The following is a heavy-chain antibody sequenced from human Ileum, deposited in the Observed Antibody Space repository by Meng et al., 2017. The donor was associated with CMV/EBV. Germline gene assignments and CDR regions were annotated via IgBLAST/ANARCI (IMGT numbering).Heavy chain of an antibody. CDR3: ARGGTVILGY. J-gene: IGHJ4*02. CDR1: GVSISSSNYY. D-gene: IGHD4-17*01. Sequence: SETLSLTCTVSGVSISSSNYYWAWIRQPPGKGLEWIGSLYYSGSTYYNPSLKSRVTFSVDTSKNQFSLNLRSVTAADTAVYYCARGGTVILGYWGQGTLVTVSS. CDR2: LYYSGST. V-gene: IGHV4-39*07.